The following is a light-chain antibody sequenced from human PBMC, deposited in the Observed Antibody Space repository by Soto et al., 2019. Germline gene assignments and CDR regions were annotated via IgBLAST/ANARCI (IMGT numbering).Light chain of an antibody. V-gene: IGLV2-18*01. Sequence: QSVLTQPPSVSGSPGQSVTISCTGTSTDFVSYNRVSWYQQPPGTAPKLIIYEASNRPSGVPDRFSGSKSGNTASLTISGLQAADEADYCCSLYTSENTYVFGTGTKVTVL. J-gene: IGLJ1*01. CDR2: EAS. CDR1: STDFVSYNR. CDR3: SLYTSENTYV.